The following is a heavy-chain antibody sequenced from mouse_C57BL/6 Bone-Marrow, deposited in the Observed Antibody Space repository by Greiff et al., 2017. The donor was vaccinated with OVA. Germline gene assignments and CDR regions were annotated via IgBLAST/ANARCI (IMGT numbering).Heavy chain of an antibody. V-gene: IGHV10-1*01. Sequence: EAGGGLVQPKGSLKLSCAASGFSFNTYAMNWVRQAPGKGLEWVARIRSKSNNYATYYADSVKDRFTISRDDSESMLYLQMNNLKTEDTAMYYCVRGGIYYHYAMDYWGQGTSVTVSS. CDR1: GFSFNTYA. CDR3: VRGGIYYHYAMDY. D-gene: IGHD2-1*01. CDR2: IRSKSNNYAT. J-gene: IGHJ4*01.